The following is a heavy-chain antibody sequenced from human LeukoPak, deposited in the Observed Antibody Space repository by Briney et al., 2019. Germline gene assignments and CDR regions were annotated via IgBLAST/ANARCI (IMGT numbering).Heavy chain of an antibody. Sequence: GGSLRLSCAASGFTFSSYSMNWVRQAPGKGLEWVSYISSSSSTIYYADSVKGRFTISRGNSKNTLYLQMNSLRAEDTAVYYCARDSGKYYYMDVWGKGTTVTVSS. V-gene: IGHV3-48*01. CDR3: ARDSGKYYYMDV. CDR1: GFTFSSYS. CDR2: ISSSSSTI. J-gene: IGHJ6*03.